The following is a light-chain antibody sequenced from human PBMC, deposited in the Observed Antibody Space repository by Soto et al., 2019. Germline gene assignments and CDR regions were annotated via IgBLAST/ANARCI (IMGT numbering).Light chain of an antibody. CDR1: SSDVGSYNL. J-gene: IGLJ2*01. V-gene: IGLV2-23*01. CDR2: EGT. Sequence: QSALTQPASVSGSPGQSITISCTGTSSDVGSYNLVSWYQQHPDKAPKLMIYEGTKRPSGVSNRFSGSKSGNTASLTISGLQAEDEADYYCSSYAGDSTLVFGGGTKLTV. CDR3: SSYAGDSTLV.